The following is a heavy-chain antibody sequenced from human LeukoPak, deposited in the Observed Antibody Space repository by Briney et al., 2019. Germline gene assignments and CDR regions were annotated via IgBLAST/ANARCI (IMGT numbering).Heavy chain of an antibody. D-gene: IGHD5-12*01. J-gene: IGHJ4*02. CDR1: GGSISSGDYY. CDR3: ARERVATNFDY. Sequence: PSETLSLTCTVSGGSISSGDYYWSWIRQPPGKGLEWIGYIYYGGSTYYNPSLKSRVTISLDTSKNQFSLKLSSVTAADTAVYYCARERVATNFDYWGQGTLVTVSS. CDR2: IYYGGST. V-gene: IGHV4-30-4*01.